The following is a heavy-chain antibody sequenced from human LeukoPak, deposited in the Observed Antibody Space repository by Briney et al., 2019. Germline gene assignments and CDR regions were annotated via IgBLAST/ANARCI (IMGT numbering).Heavy chain of an antibody. V-gene: IGHV4-59*13. CDR3: ARIDPLGYFDQ. CDR2: IFFSGHS. J-gene: IGHJ4*02. Sequence: SETLSLTCTVSGAFSSRFYWSWVRQSPGKGLEWIGNIFFSGHSNYNPSLTGRVTISSDTSKSQFSLKMTSVTAADTALYYCARIDPLGYFDQWGQGTLVTVSS. CDR1: GAFSSRFY. D-gene: IGHD3-10*01.